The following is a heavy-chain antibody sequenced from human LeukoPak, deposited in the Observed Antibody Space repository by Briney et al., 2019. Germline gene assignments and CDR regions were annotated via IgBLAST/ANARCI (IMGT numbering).Heavy chain of an antibody. CDR2: IIPIFGTA. V-gene: IGHV1-69*13. D-gene: IGHD3-3*01. Sequence: SVKVSCKASGGTFSSYAISWVRQAPGQGLEWMGGIIPIFGTANYAQKFQGRVAITADESTSTAYMELSSLRSEDTAVYYCARDRDPTIFGVAFDYWGQGTLVTVSS. CDR3: ARDRDPTIFGVAFDY. J-gene: IGHJ4*02. CDR1: GGTFSSYA.